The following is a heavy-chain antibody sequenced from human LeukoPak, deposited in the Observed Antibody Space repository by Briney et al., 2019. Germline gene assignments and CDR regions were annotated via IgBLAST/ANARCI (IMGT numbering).Heavy chain of an antibody. J-gene: IGHJ4*02. D-gene: IGHD6-25*01. V-gene: IGHV4-31*03. CDR3: AKDESPRIAADNY. CDR2: IYYSGST. Sequence: SETLSLTCTVSGGSISSGGYYWSWIRQHPGKGLEWIGYIYYSGSTYYNPSLKSRVTISVDRSKNQFSLKLSSVTAADTAVYYCAKDESPRIAADNYWGQGTLVTVSS. CDR1: GGSISSGGYY.